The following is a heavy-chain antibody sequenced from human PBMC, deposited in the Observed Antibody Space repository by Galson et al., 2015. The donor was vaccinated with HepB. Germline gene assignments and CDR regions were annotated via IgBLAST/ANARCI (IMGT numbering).Heavy chain of an antibody. J-gene: IGHJ6*02. V-gene: IGHV3-33*01. Sequence: SPRPPCGASGFTLSSYGTHWVRQAPGKGLEWVAVIWYDGSSKYYADSVKGRFTISRDNSKNTLYLQMNSLRAEDTAVYYCASLGGYSYGYYYGMDVWGQGTTVTVSS. D-gene: IGHD5-18*01. CDR1: GFTLSSYG. CDR2: IWYDGSSK. CDR3: ASLGGYSYGYYYGMDV.